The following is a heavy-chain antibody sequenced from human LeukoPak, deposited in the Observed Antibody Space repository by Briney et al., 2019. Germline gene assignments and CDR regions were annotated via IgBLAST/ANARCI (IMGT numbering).Heavy chain of an antibody. CDR3: ARGPIVVVPAAPPGGYYYYYIAV. D-gene: IGHD2-2*01. V-gene: IGHV1-69*13. J-gene: IGHJ6*03. CDR2: IIPIFGTA. CDR1: GGTFSSYA. Sequence: SVKVSCKASGGTFSSYAISWVRQSPGQGLEWMGGIIPIFGTANYAQKVRGRVTITADAATSTAYMALSSLRYEDKPLYYCARGPIVVVPAAPPGGYYYYYIAVWGKGPTAPVSS.